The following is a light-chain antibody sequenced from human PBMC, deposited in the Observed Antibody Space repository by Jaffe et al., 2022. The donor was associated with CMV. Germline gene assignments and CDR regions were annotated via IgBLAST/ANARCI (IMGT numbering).Light chain of an antibody. J-gene: IGKJ4*01. V-gene: IGKV1-6*01. CDR3: LQNYNYPLT. CDR1: QDIRND. CDR2: AAS. Sequence: AIQMTQSPSSLSASVGDRVTITCRASQDIRNDLDWYQQKPGRAPKLLIFAASSLQSGVPSRFSGSGSGTDFTLTISSLQPEDFATYYCLQNYNYPLTFGGGTKVEIK.